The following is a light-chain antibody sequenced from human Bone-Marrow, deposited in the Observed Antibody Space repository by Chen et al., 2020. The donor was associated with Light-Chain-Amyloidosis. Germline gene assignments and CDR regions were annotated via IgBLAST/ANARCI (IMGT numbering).Light chain of an antibody. Sequence: SYVLTQPSSVSVAPGQTATIACGGNNIGSTSVHWYQQTPGQAPLLVVYDDSDRPSGIPERLSGSNSGNTATLTISRVEAGDVADYYCQVWDRSSDRPVFGGGTKLTGL. V-gene: IGLV3-21*02. CDR2: DDS. CDR1: NIGSTS. CDR3: QVWDRSSDRPV. J-gene: IGLJ3*02.